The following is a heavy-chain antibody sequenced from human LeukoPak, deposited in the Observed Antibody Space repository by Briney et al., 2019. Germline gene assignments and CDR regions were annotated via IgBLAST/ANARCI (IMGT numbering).Heavy chain of an antibody. D-gene: IGHD2-2*01. V-gene: IGHV3-7*01. Sequence: PGGSLRLSCAASGFTFSSYWMSWVRQAPGQGLEWVANINQDGSKKYYVDSVKGRFTISRDNAKNSLYLQMNNLRAEDTAVYYCARDLLKEFCSGTSCYASPDYWGQGTLVTVSS. CDR3: ARDLLKEFCSGTSCYASPDY. CDR1: GFTFSSYW. J-gene: IGHJ4*02. CDR2: INQDGSKK.